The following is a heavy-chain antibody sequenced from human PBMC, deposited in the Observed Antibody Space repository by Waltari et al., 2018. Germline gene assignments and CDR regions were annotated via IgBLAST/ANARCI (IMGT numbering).Heavy chain of an antibody. CDR2: ISADSSYR. J-gene: IGHJ4*02. CDR3: ASGGWGFYLGY. V-gene: IGHV3-21*01. CDR1: GFSFRTYS. Sequence: EVQLVESGGGLVKPGGSLSLSCAASGFSFRTYSMNWVGQAPGKGLEWISSISADSSYRHYAESVKGRFTVSRDNAKNSLSLQINSLRAEDTAVYYCASGGWGFYLGYWGQGALVTVSS. D-gene: IGHD3-16*01.